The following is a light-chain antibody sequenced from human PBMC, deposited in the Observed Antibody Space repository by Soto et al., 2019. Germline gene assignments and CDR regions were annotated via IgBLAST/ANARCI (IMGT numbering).Light chain of an antibody. CDR1: SSDVGNYNL. CDR2: EGS. J-gene: IGLJ2*01. V-gene: IGLV2-23*03. CDR3: CSYAGSFTFDV. Sequence: QSVLTQPASVYGSPGQSITISCTGTSSDVGNYNLVSWYQQFPGKAPKLIIYEGSRRPSGVSNRFSGSKSGNTASLTISGLQAEDEADCYCCSYAGSFTFDVFGGGTKLTVL.